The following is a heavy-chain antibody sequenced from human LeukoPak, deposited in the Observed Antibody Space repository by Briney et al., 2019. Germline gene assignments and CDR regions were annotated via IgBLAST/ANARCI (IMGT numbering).Heavy chain of an antibody. J-gene: IGHJ3*02. CDR1: GGSFSGYY. V-gene: IGHV4-34*01. D-gene: IGHD1-7*01. CDR3: ARGGQYNWNYGAFDI. CDR2: INHSGST. Sequence: PSETLSLTCAVYGGSFSGYYWSWIRQPPGKGLEWIGEINHSGSTNYNPSLKSRVTISVDTSKNQFSLKLSSVTAADTAVYYCARGGQYNWNYGAFDIWGQGTMVTVSS.